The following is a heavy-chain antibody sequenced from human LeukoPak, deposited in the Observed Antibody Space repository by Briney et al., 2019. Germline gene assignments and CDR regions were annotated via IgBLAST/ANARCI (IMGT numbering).Heavy chain of an antibody. CDR3: ARLGAAPGPPHYFYYGMDV. CDR1: GGSISSRSYY. V-gene: IGHV4-39*01. J-gene: IGHJ6*02. D-gene: IGHD6-13*01. CDR2: TYYAGST. Sequence: SETLSLTCSVSGGSISSRSYYWGWVRQPPGKGLEWIGSTYYAGSTYYNPSLRSRVSISGDTSKNQVSLKVNSVTAADTAVYYCARLGAAPGPPHYFYYGMDVWGQGTTVTVS.